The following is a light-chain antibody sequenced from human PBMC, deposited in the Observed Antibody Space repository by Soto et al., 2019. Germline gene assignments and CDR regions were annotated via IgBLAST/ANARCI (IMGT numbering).Light chain of an antibody. CDR3: GTWDSSLSAVV. V-gene: IGLV1-51*01. CDR1: NSNIGKNY. J-gene: IGLJ2*01. Sequence: QSVLTQPPSVSAAPGQKVTISCSGGNSNIGKNYVSWYQQLAETAPKLLIYDNSERPSGIPDRFSGSKSGTSATLGITGLQTGDEADYYCGTWDSSLSAVVFGGGTKVTVL. CDR2: DNS.